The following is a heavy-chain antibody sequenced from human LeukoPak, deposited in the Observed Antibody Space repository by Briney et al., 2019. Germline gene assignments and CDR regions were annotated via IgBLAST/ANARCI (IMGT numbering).Heavy chain of an antibody. Sequence: ASVKVSCTVAGSTLTELSINWVRQAPGKGLEWMGGFDPEDEDAIYAQKFQGRVTMTENTSTDTACMELSSLRSEDTAVYYCATELTYYDVAGRGGGACDIWGQGTMVTVSS. CDR3: ATELTYYDVAGRGGGACDI. J-gene: IGHJ3*02. V-gene: IGHV1-24*01. D-gene: IGHD3-10*02. CDR1: GSTLTELS. CDR2: FDPEDEDA.